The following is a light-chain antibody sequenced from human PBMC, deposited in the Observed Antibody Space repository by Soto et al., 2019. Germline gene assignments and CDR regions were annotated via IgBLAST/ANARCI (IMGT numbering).Light chain of an antibody. CDR2: HLT. J-gene: IGLJ1*01. CDR1: SSDVGADDY. Sequence: QSALTQPASVSGSPGQSIAISCTGTSSDVGADDYVSWYQQHPGKAPKLMIYHLTNRPSGVSHRFSGSKSGNTASLTISGLRAADEADYCCSSLTTTSTYVFGTGTKLTVL. V-gene: IGLV2-14*03. CDR3: SSLTTTSTYV.